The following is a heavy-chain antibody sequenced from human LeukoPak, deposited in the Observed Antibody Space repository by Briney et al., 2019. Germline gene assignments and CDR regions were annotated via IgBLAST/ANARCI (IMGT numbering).Heavy chain of an antibody. D-gene: IGHD6-19*01. J-gene: IGHJ4*02. Sequence: GGSLRLSCAAYGLIFKTYAMHWVRQAPGKGLEWVTMIWYDGSNKHYGDSVKGRFTISRDNSKNTVYLQMNSLRVEDTAVYYCVREPPSSGWSFDYWGQGALVTVSS. V-gene: IGHV3-33*01. CDR2: IWYDGSNK. CDR1: GLIFKTYA. CDR3: VREPPSSGWSFDY.